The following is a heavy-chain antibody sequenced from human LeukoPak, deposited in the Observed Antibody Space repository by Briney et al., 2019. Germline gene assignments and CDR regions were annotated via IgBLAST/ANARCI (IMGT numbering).Heavy chain of an antibody. V-gene: IGHV1-2*02. CDR2: INPNSGDT. CDR1: GYSFTGYF. CDR3: ARSFYYAMDV. J-gene: IGHJ6*02. Sequence: ASGKVSCKASGYSFTGYFMQWGRQAPGQGLGWMGWINPNSGDTNYAQKFEGRVTMTRDTSISTAYMELSRLRSDDAAVYYCARSFYYAMDVWGQGTTVTVSS.